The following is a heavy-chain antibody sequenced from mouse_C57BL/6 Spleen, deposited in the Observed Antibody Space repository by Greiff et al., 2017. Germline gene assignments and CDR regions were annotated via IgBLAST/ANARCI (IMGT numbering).Heavy chain of an antibody. CDR2: ISGGGGNT. V-gene: IGHV5-9*04. CDR1: GFTFSSYT. J-gene: IGHJ4*01. Sequence: EVQLVESGGGLVKPGGSLTLPCAASGFTFSSYTMSWVRQTPEKRLEWVATISGGGGNTYYPDSVKGRFTISRDNAKNTLYLQMSSLRSEDTAVYYCARRPYYYGSSYDAMDYWGQGTSVTVSS. D-gene: IGHD1-1*01. CDR3: ARRPYYYGSSYDAMDY.